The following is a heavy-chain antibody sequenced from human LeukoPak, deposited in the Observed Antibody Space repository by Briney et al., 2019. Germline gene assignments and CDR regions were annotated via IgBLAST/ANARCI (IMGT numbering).Heavy chain of an antibody. CDR1: GFTFSRSW. J-gene: IGHJ4*02. D-gene: IGHD1-26*01. Sequence: GGSLRLSCAASGFTFSRSWMHWVRQAPGKGLVWVSRINDDGSTTSYADSVKGRFTVSRDNAKKTLFLQMNSLRAEDTGVYYCARGPAANSGNYYVGDYWGQGTLVTVSS. CDR2: INDDGSTT. V-gene: IGHV3-74*01. CDR3: ARGPAANSGNYYVGDY.